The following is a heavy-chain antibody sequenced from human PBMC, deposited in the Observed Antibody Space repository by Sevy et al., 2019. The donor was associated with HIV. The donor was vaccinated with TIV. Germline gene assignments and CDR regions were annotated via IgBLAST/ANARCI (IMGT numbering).Heavy chain of an antibody. Sequence: SETLSLTCSVSGGPISSYYWSWIRQPPGKRLEWIGYIHYSGSTNYNPSLNSRLTISVDTSKNQFSLRRTSVTAADTAVYYWARAPPVRSGDDSLNWFDPWGQGILVTVSS. CDR3: ARAPPVRSGDDSLNWFDP. J-gene: IGHJ5*02. D-gene: IGHD5-12*01. V-gene: IGHV4-59*01. CDR2: IHYSGST. CDR1: GGPISSYY.